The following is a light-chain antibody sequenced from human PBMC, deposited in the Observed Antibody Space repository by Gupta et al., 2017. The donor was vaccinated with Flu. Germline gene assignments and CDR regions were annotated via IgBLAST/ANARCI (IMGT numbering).Light chain of an antibody. CDR2: YDS. CDR3: QVWDSNSDHWV. J-gene: IGLJ3*02. Sequence: SYVLTQPPSVSVAPGQTARITWGGNNIGSKSVHWYQQKPGQAPVLVVYYDSDRPSGIPERFSGSNSGNTATLTISRVEAGDEADYYCQVWDSNSDHWVFGGGTKLTVL. CDR1: NIGSKS. V-gene: IGLV3-21*02.